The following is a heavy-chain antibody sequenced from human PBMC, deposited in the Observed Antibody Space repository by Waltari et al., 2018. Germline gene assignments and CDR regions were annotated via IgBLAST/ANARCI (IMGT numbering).Heavy chain of an antibody. J-gene: IGHJ6*02. CDR2: ISGSGGST. CDR3: AKGIAAAGVLGMDV. V-gene: IGHV3-23*01. CDR1: GFTFSSYA. Sequence: EVQLLESGGGLVQPGGSLSLSCAASGFTFSSYAMRWVRQPPGKGLEWVSAISGSGGSTYYADSVKGRFTISRDNSKNTLYLQMNSLRAEDTAVYYCAKGIAAAGVLGMDVWGQGTTVTVSS. D-gene: IGHD6-13*01.